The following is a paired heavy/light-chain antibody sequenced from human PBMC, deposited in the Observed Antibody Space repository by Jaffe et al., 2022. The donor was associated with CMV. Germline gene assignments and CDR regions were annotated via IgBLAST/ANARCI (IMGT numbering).Light chain of an antibody. Sequence: DIVMTQSPLSLPVTPGEPASISCRSSQSLLHSNGYNYLDWYLQKPGQSPQLLIYLGSNRASGVPDRFSGSGSGTDFTLKISRVEAEDVGVYYCMQALQTPYTFGPGTKVDIK. CDR3: MQALQTPYT. V-gene: IGKV2-28*01. CDR1: QSLLHSNGYNY. CDR2: LGS. J-gene: IGKJ3*01.
Heavy chain of an antibody. Sequence: EVQLVESGGGLVKPGGSLRLSCAASGFTFSSYSMNWVRQAPGKGLEWVSSISSSSSYIYYADSVKGRFTISRDNAKNSLYLQMNSLRAEDTAVYYCARGAGYSSSWYILDYYYYYMDVWGKGTTVTVSS. J-gene: IGHJ6*03. CDR2: ISSSSSYI. D-gene: IGHD6-13*01. V-gene: IGHV3-21*01. CDR1: GFTFSSYS. CDR3: ARGAGYSSSWYILDYYYYYMDV.